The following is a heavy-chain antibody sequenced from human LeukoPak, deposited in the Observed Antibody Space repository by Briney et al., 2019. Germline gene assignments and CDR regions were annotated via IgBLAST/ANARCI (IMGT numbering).Heavy chain of an antibody. D-gene: IGHD1-26*01. CDR2: IRSKANSYAT. CDR1: GFTFSGSA. Sequence: PGGSLRLSCAASGFTFSGSAMHWVRQASGKGLESVGRIRSKANSYATAYAASVKGRFTISRDDSKNTAYLQMNSLKTEDTAVYYCTSRLLYPSIDIWGQGTMVTVSS. CDR3: TSRLLYPSIDI. V-gene: IGHV3-73*01. J-gene: IGHJ3*02.